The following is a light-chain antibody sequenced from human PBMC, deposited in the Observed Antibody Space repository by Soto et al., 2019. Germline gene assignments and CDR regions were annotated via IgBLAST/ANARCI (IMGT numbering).Light chain of an antibody. Sequence: EIVLTQSPATLSLSPGERATLSCRASQSVSSYLAWYQQKPGQAPRLLISAASNWATGIPARFSGSGSGTDFTLTVSSLEPEDSAVYYCQQRRDLPITFGGGTKLEI. J-gene: IGKJ4*01. CDR3: QQRRDLPIT. CDR1: QSVSSY. V-gene: IGKV3-11*01. CDR2: AAS.